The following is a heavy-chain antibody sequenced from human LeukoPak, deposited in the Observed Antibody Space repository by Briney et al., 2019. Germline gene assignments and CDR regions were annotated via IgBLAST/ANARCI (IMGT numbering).Heavy chain of an antibody. D-gene: IGHD5-24*01. CDR2: IKAKADGGTA. CDR3: STDRD. CDR1: GLTFTNAR. V-gene: IGHV3-15*05. Sequence: GGSLRLSCAASGLTFTNARMNWVRQAPGKGLEWVGRIKAKADGGTADYAASVMARFTISRDDSKNTVYLQMNSLRKEDSGLYFCSTDRDWGQGTLVAVSS. J-gene: IGHJ4*02.